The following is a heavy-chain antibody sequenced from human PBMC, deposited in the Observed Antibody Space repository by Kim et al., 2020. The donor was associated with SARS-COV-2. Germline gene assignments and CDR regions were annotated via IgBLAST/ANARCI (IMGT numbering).Heavy chain of an antibody. J-gene: IGHJ6*01. D-gene: IGHD3-10*01. V-gene: IGHV4-39*07. CDR2: IYYSGST. Sequence: SETLSLTCTVSGGSISSSSYYWGWIRQPPGKGLEWIGSIYYSGSTYYNPSLKSRVTISVDTSKNQFSLKLSSVTAADTAVYYCARDRGSGSYFYGMDVWG. CDR3: ARDRGSGSYFYGMDV. CDR1: GGSISSSSYY.